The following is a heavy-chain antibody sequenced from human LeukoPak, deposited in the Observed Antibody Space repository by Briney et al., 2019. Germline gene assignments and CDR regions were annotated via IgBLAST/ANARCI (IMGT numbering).Heavy chain of an antibody. J-gene: IGHJ6*02. CDR3: ARQLAMDV. Sequence: PSGTLSLTCIISGDLISSSRYYWSWIRQPPGKGLEWIGYIYYSGSTNYNPSLKSRVTISVDTSKNQFSLKLSSVTAADTAVYYCARQLAMDVWGQGTTVTVSS. CDR2: IYYSGST. V-gene: IGHV4-61*05. CDR1: GDLISSSRYY.